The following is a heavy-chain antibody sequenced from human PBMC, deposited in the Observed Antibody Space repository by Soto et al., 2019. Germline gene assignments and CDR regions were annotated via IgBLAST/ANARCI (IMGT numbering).Heavy chain of an antibody. CDR1: GHTFNTYG. Sequence: GASVKVSCKASGHTFNTYGISWVRQAPGQGLEWMGWISTFNGETRYAQKFQARVTVTTDTSTTTGYMELRSLRSDDTAVYYCARDVGYCSSSTCLIDHWGQGTLVTVSS. D-gene: IGHD2-2*01. V-gene: IGHV1-18*01. J-gene: IGHJ4*02. CDR3: ARDVGYCSSSTCLIDH. CDR2: ISTFNGET.